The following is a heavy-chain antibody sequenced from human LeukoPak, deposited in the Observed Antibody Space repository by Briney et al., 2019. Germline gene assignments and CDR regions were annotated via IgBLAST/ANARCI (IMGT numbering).Heavy chain of an antibody. CDR3: AKDESDYGDY. V-gene: IGHV3-64*01. CDR2: ISSNGGST. J-gene: IGHJ4*02. Sequence: GGSLRLSCAASGFTFSSYAMHWVRQAPGKGLEYVSAISSNGGSTYYANSVKGRFTISRDNSKNTLYLQMNSLRAEDTAVYYCAKDESDYGDYWGQGTLVTVSS. CDR1: GFTFSSYA.